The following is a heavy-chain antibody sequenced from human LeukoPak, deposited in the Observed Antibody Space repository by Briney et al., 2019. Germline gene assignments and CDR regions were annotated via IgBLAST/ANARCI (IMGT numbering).Heavy chain of an antibody. Sequence: GGSLRLSCAASGFTFSNYAMRWVRQAPGKGLEWVSGISGSGDSTYYADSVKGRFTISRDNSKNTLYLQMNSLRAEDTAVYYCVTRGSGWSFDYWGQGTLVTVSS. CDR3: VTRGSGWSFDY. D-gene: IGHD6-19*01. V-gene: IGHV3-23*01. J-gene: IGHJ4*02. CDR1: GFTFSNYA. CDR2: ISGSGDST.